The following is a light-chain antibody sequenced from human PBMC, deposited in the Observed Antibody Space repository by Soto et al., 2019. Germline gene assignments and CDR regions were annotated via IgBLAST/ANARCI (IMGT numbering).Light chain of an antibody. CDR1: SGSIGSNS. CDR3: PSYDTNTVV. Sequence: NFMLTQPHSASGSPGKTVTISCTRSSGSIGSNSVQWYRQRPGSAPTIVSYEDDQRPSGVPNRFAGSIDRSSNSASLTISGLQTEDEADYYCPSYDTNTVVFGGGTKLTVL. V-gene: IGLV6-57*04. J-gene: IGLJ2*01. CDR2: EDD.